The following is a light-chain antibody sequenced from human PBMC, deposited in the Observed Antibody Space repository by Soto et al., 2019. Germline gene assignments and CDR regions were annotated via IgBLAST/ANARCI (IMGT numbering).Light chain of an antibody. CDR2: GAS. J-gene: IGKJ3*01. CDR3: QQYGSSPGFT. Sequence: EIVLTQSPGTLSLSPGERATLSCRASQSVSSCYLAWYQQKPGQAPRLLIYGASSRATGIPDRFSGSGSGTDFTLTISRLEPEDFAVYYCQQYGSSPGFTFGPGTKVDIK. V-gene: IGKV3-20*01. CDR1: QSVSSCY.